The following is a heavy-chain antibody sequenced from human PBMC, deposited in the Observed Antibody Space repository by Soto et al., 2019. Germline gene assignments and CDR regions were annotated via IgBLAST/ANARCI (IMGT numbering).Heavy chain of an antibody. D-gene: IGHD6-6*01. Sequence: GGSLRLSCEASGFIFSSYAITWVRQAPGKGLEWVSTISGTGVNTYYADSVKGRFTVSRDNSKNTVWLQMNSLRAADSSVYYCAKDSVHNLYRTSSLEDCFGPWGQGTLVTVSS. CDR3: AKDSVHNLYRTSSLEDCFGP. J-gene: IGHJ5*02. V-gene: IGHV3-23*01. CDR1: GFIFSSYA. CDR2: ISGTGVNT.